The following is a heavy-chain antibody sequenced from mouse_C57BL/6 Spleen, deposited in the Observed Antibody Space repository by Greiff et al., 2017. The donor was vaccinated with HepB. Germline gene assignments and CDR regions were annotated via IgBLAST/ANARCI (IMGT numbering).Heavy chain of an antibody. D-gene: IGHD1-1*01. CDR2: ISSGGDYI. V-gene: IGHV5-9-1*02. CDR1: GFTFSSYA. CDR3: TRDLYYGSHYYAMDY. J-gene: IGHJ4*01. Sequence: EVHLVESGEGLVKPGGSLKLSCAASGFTFSSYAMSWVRQTPEKRLEWVAYISSGGDYIYYADTVKGRFTISRDNARNTLYLQMSSLKSEDTAMYYCTRDLYYGSHYYAMDYWGQGTSVTVSS.